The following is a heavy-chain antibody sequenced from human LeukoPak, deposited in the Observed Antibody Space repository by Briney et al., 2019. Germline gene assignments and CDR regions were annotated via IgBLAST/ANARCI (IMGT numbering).Heavy chain of an antibody. CDR2: IRSKAYGGTT. D-gene: IGHD3-22*01. CDR1: GFTFGDYA. Sequence: GGSLRLSCTASGFTFGDYAMSWVRQAPGKGLEWVGFIRSKAYGGTTEYAASVKGRFTISRDDSKSIAYLQMNSLKTEDTAVYYCTRTRYYYDSSDFQHWGQGTLVTVSS. CDR3: TRTRYYYDSSDFQH. V-gene: IGHV3-49*04. J-gene: IGHJ1*01.